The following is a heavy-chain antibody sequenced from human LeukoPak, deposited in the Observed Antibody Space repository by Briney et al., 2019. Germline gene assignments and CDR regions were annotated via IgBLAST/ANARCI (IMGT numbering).Heavy chain of an antibody. V-gene: IGHV3-23*01. D-gene: IGHD3-9*01. CDR1: GFTFSNYA. J-gene: IGHJ4*02. Sequence: PGAPLRLSCVAPGFTFSNYAMSWVRQAPGKGLEWVSAITGSGTNRYYADSLKGRFTTSRDNSKNTVFLQMNSLRHEDTAIYYCVIWGDYDVLTGYYVPDYWGQGTLVTVAS. CDR3: VIWGDYDVLTGYYVPDY. CDR2: ITGSGTNR.